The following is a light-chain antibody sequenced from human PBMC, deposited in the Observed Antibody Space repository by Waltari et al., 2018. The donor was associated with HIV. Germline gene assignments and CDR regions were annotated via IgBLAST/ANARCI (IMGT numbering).Light chain of an antibody. CDR1: QDIRKY. CDR2: DAS. V-gene: IGKV1-33*01. CDR3: QQYHRVPLN. Sequence: DIQMTQSPSSLSASVGDRVTITCQASQDIRKYLNWYQQKPGKAPKLLIFDASHLKIGVPSRFSGSGADTHVTLTISSLQPEDFATYFCQQYHRVPLNFGGGTKVEIK. J-gene: IGKJ4*01.